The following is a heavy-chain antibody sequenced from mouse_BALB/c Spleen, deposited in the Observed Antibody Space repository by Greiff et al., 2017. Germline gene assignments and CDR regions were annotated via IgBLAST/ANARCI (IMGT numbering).Heavy chain of an antibody. V-gene: IGHV14-3*02. Sequence: EVQLVESGAELVKPGASVKLSCTASGFNIKDTYMHWVKQRPEQGLEWIGRIDPANGNTKYDPKFQGKATITADTSSNTAYLQLSSLTSEDTAVYYCARFGGTGAMDYWGQGTSVTVSS. CDR1: GFNIKDTY. J-gene: IGHJ4*01. CDR3: ARFGGTGAMDY. D-gene: IGHD4-1*01. CDR2: IDPANGNT.